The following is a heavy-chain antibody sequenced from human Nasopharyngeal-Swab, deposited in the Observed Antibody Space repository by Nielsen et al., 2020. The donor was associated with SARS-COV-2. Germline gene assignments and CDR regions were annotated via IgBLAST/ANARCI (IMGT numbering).Heavy chain of an antibody. J-gene: IGHJ4*02. CDR2: IWYDGSNE. V-gene: IGHV3-33*01. CDR1: GFTFSSYG. Sequence: GGSLRLSCAASGFTFSSYGMHWVRQAPGKGLEWVAVIWYDGSNEYYADSVKGRFTISRDNSKNTLYLQMNSLRVEDTAVYYCARDHYSSSSGLSNFDYWGQGTLVTVSS. CDR3: ARDHYSSSSGLSNFDY. D-gene: IGHD6-6*01.